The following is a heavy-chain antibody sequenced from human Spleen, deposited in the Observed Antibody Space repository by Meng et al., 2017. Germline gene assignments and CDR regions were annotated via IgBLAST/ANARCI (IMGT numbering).Heavy chain of an antibody. J-gene: IGHJ4*02. V-gene: IGHV1-2*06. CDR2: INPNSGGT. D-gene: IGHD6-13*01. CDR1: GYTFTGQY. CDR3: ARGSLEADEDPG. Sequence: HVQLVQSGAEVKKPGASVKVSCKASGYTFTGQYIHWVRQAPGQGLEWMGRINPNSGGTNNAQKFQGRVTMTRDTSISTAYMELSRLTSDDTAVYYCARGSLEADEDPGWGQGTLVTVSS.